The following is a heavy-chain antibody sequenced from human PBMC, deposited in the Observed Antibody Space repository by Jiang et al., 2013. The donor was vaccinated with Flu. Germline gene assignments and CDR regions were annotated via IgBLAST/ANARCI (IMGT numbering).Heavy chain of an antibody. D-gene: IGHD3-10*01. CDR1: GGSSSSFY. V-gene: IGHV4-59*01. CDR3: ARDRGWRDNYYYYGMDV. J-gene: IGHJ6*02. CDR2: IYYSGST. Sequence: GLVKPSETLSLTCSLSGGSSSSFYWSWIRQPPGKGLEWIGYIYYSGSTKYNPSLKSRVTISIDTSKNQFSLKLSSVTAADTAVYYCARDRGWRDNYYYYGMDVWGQGTTVTVSS.